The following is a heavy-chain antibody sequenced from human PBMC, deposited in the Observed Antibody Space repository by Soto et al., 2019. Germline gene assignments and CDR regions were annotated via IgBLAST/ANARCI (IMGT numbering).Heavy chain of an antibody. CDR1: GYTFTSYD. J-gene: IGHJ6*02. CDR3: ARGYSGHDQRYGMDV. CDR2: MNPSSDNT. V-gene: IGHV1-8*01. D-gene: IGHD5-12*01. Sequence: QVHLVQSGAEVKKPGASVKVSCEASGYTFTSYDINWVRQAAGQGLEWMGWMNPSSDNTAYAQKFQGRVVMPRNAAISPAYMELSSLRPEDTAVYYGARGYSGHDQRYGMDVWGQGTTVTVSS.